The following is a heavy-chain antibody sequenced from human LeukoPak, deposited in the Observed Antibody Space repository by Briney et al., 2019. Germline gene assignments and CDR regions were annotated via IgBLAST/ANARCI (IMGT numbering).Heavy chain of an antibody. D-gene: IGHD5-18*01. J-gene: IGHJ3*02. CDR2: ISSSSSYI. CDR1: GFTFSGHE. CDR3: ASLGWETADAFDI. Sequence: GGSLRLSCAASGFTFSGHEMNWVRQAPGKGLEWVSSISSSSSYIYYADSVKGRFTISRDNAKNSLYLQMNSLRAEDTAVYYCASLGWETADAFDIWGQGTMVTVSS. V-gene: IGHV3-21*01.